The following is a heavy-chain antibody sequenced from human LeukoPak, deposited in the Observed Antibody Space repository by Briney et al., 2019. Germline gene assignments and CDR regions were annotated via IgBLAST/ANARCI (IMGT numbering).Heavy chain of an antibody. D-gene: IGHD5-24*01. CDR2: INPNSGGT. V-gene: IGHV1-2*02. CDR1: GYTFTGYY. J-gene: IGHJ4*02. CDR3: ARGSPDGYLYYLDY. Sequence: ASVKVSCKASGYTFTGYYIHWVRQAPGQELEWMGWINPNSGGTNYAQRFQGRVTMTRGTSITTANMELSGLRSDDTAMYYCARGSPDGYLYYLDYWGQGTLVPVSS.